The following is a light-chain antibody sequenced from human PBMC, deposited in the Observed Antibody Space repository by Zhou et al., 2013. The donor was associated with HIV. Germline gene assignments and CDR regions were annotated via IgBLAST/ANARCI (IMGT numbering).Light chain of an antibody. CDR2: ADS. CDR3: QSYDSSLSGSV. Sequence: QSVLTQPPSVSGAPGQRVTISCTGSHSNIGAGYDVHWYQQLPGTAPKLLIYADSNRPSGVPDRFSGSKSGTSASLVITGLQAEDEADYYCQSYDSSLSGSVFGGGTKLTVL. J-gene: IGLJ3*02. CDR1: HSNIGAGYD. V-gene: IGLV1-40*01.